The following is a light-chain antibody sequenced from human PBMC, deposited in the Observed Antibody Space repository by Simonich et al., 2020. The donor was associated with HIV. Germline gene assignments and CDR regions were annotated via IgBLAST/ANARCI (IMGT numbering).Light chain of an antibody. CDR2: GAS. CDR1: QGVSSN. V-gene: IGKV3-15*01. Sequence: EIVMTQSPATLSVSPGERATLSCRASQGVSSNLAWYQQKPGQAPRLLIYGASTRATGIPARFSGSGSGTEFTLTISSIQSEDFAVYYCQQYNTWVSITFGQGTRLEMK. CDR3: QQYNTWVSIT. J-gene: IGKJ5*01.